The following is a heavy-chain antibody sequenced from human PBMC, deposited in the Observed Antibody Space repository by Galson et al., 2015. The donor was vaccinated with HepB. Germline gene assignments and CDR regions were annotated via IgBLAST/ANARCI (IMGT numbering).Heavy chain of an antibody. Sequence: LSLTCAVSGGSISSSNWWSWVRQPPGKGLEWIGEIYHSGSTNYNPSLKSRVTISVDKSKNQFSLKLSSVTAADTAVYYCARVGAAAGIRAFDIWGQGTMVTVSS. V-gene: IGHV4-4*02. CDR3: ARVGAAAGIRAFDI. J-gene: IGHJ3*02. D-gene: IGHD6-13*01. CDR1: GGSISSSNW. CDR2: IYHSGST.